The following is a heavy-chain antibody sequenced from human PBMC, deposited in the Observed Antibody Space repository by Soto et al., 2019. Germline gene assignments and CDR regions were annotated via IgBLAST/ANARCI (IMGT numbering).Heavy chain of an antibody. CDR2: IYSTSTYI. D-gene: IGHD3-10*01. Sequence: GSLRLSCAASGFTFSTYTMNWVRQAPGKGLECVSSIYSTSTYIYYTDSVKGRFSISRDNARNSLYLQMNSLRAEDTAVYYCARDHYFGSGSYGLDYWGPGT. J-gene: IGHJ4*02. V-gene: IGHV3-21*01. CDR3: ARDHYFGSGSYGLDY. CDR1: GFTFSTYT.